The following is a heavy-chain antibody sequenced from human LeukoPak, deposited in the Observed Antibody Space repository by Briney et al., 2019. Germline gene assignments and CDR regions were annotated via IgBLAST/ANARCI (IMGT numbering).Heavy chain of an antibody. V-gene: IGHV4-34*01. CDR3: ARDLGLGRGWYGGDY. CDR1: GGSFSGYY. CDR2: INHSGST. Sequence: SETLSLTCAVYGGSFSGYYWSWIRQPPGKGLEWIGEINHSGSTNYNPSLKSRVTISVDTSKNQFSLKLSSVTAADTAVYYCARDLGLGRGWYGGDYWGQGTLVTVSS. J-gene: IGHJ4*02. D-gene: IGHD6-19*01.